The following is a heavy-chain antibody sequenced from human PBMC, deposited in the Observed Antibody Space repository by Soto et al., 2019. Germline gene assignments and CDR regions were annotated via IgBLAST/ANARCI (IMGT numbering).Heavy chain of an antibody. CDR3: THTSGHSSTGADN. J-gene: IGHJ4*02. CDR2: IFWDDDA. Sequence: QITLRESGPALVKPTQTLTLTCTFSGFSLSTNGVAVCWIRQPPGKALEWLALIFWDDDARYSPSLKSRLTITKDTATNQVVLIMTNMDPVDTGTDYCTHTSGHSSTGADNWGQGTQVTVSS. D-gene: IGHD6-19*01. V-gene: IGHV2-5*02. CDR1: GFSLSTNGVA.